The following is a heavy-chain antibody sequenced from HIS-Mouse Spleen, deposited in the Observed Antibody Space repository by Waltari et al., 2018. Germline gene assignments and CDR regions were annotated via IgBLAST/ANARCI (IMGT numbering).Heavy chain of an antibody. V-gene: IGHV1-8*01. CDR3: AARFGESHFDY. Sequence: QVQLVQSGAEVKKPGASVKVSCKASGYTFTSSDINWVRQATGQGLEWMGWMHPHSGNPGYTQKFQSRVTMTRNTSISTAYMELSSLRSEDTAVYYCAARFGESHFDYWGQGTLVTVSS. CDR2: MHPHSGNP. J-gene: IGHJ4*02. CDR1: GYTFTSSD. D-gene: IGHD3-10*01.